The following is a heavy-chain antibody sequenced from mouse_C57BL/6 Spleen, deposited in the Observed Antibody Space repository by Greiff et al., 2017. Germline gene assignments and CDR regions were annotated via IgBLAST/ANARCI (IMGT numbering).Heavy chain of an antibody. CDR3: AREGDGWAMDY. J-gene: IGHJ4*01. CDR2: IHPNSGST. CDR1: GYTFTSYW. V-gene: IGHV1-64*01. Sequence: VQLQQPGAELVKPGASVKLSCKASGYTFTSYWMHWVKQRPGQGLEWIGMIHPNSGSTNYNEKFKSKATLTVDKSSSTAYMQLSSLTSEDSAVYYCAREGDGWAMDYWGQGTSVTVSS. D-gene: IGHD2-3*01.